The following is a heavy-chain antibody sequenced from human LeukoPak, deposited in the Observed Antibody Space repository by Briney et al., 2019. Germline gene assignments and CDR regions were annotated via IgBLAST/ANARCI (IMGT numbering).Heavy chain of an antibody. Sequence: YYWSWIRQPAGKGLEWIGRIYTSGSTNYNPSLKSRVTMSVDTSKNQFSLKLSSVTAADTAVYYCARVLPYDFWSGPSPYYFDYWGQGTLVTVSS. V-gene: IGHV4-4*07. CDR1: YY. CDR3: ARVLPYDFWSGPSPYYFDY. D-gene: IGHD3-3*01. CDR2: IYTSGST. J-gene: IGHJ4*02.